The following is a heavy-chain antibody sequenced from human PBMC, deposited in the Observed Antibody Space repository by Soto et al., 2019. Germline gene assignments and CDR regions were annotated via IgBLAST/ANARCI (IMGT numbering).Heavy chain of an antibody. Sequence: PSETLSLTCTVSGGSISSGGYYWSWIRQHPGKGLEWIGYIYYSGSTYYNPSLKSRVTISVDTSKNQFSLKLSSVTAADTAVYYCARGLDHMVTPFDYWGQGTLVTVSS. CDR2: IYYSGST. V-gene: IGHV4-31*03. CDR3: ARGLDHMVTPFDY. J-gene: IGHJ4*02. CDR1: GGSISSGGYY. D-gene: IGHD2-21*02.